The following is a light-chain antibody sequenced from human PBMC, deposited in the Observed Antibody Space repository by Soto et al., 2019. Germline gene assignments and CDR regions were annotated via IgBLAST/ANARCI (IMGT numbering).Light chain of an antibody. J-gene: IGLJ1*01. V-gene: IGLV1-44*01. CDR2: TNN. CDR1: SSNIGSDT. Sequence: QSVLTQPPSASGTPGQRVTISCSGGSSNIGSDTVNWYQHLPGTAPKLLIYTNNQRPSGVPDRFSGSKSGTSASLTISGLQSEDEAEYYCASWDDRLNGYVFGTGTKLTVL. CDR3: ASWDDRLNGYV.